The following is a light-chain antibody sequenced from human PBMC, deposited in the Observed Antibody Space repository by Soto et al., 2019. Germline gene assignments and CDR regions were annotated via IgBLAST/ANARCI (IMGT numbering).Light chain of an antibody. CDR1: QSVSSF. CDR3: QQRSNWPLT. Sequence: EIVLTQSPATLSLSPWERATLSCRASQSVSSFLAWYQRKPGQAPRLLIYDASNKATGIPARFSGSGSGTDFTLTINSLEPEDFAVYYCQQRSNWPLTFGGGTKVDNK. J-gene: IGKJ4*01. CDR2: DAS. V-gene: IGKV3-11*01.